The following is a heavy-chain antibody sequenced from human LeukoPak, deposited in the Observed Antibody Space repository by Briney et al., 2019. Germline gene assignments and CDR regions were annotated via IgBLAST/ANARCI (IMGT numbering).Heavy chain of an antibody. D-gene: IGHD1-26*01. CDR3: ARDARELPYY. J-gene: IGHJ4*02. Sequence: PGGSLRLSCAASGFTFSDYYMSWIRQAPGKGLEWVSYISSSGSTIYYADSVKGRFTISRDNSKNTLYLQLNSLRAEDTAVYYCARDARELPYYWGQGTLVTVSS. V-gene: IGHV3-11*04. CDR1: GFTFSDYY. CDR2: ISSSGSTI.